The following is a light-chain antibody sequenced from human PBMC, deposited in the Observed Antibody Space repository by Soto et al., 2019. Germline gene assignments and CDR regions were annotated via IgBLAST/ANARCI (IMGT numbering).Light chain of an antibody. CDR2: ESH. CDR1: SSNIGKNH. J-gene: IGLJ2*01. V-gene: IGLV1-51*02. CDR3: GTWYSSLTAVL. Sequence: QSVLTQPPSVSAAPGQKVTISCSGSSSNIGKNHVSWYQQVPGTAPKLLISESHKRPSGIPDRFSGSKSGTSATLGIAGLQTGNDADYDCGTWYSSLTAVLFGGGTQVTVL.